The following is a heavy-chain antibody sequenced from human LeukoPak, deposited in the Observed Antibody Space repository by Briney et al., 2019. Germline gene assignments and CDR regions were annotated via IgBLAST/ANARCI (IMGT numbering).Heavy chain of an antibody. D-gene: IGHD6-19*01. CDR2: INHSGST. CDR1: GGSFSGYY. V-gene: IGHV4-34*01. Sequence: SETLSLTCAVYGGSFSGYYWSWIRQPPGKGLEWIGEINHSGSTNYNPPLKSRVTISVDTSKNQFSLKLSSVTAADTAVYYCARGRLVLGYWGQGTLVTVSS. J-gene: IGHJ4*02. CDR3: ARGRLVLGY.